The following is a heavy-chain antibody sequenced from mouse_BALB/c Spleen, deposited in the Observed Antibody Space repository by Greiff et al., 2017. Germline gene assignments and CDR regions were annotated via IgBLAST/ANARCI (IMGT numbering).Heavy chain of an antibody. Sequence: VHLVESGPGLVQPSQSLSITCTVSGFSLTSYGVHWVRQSPGKGLEWLGVIWSGGSTDYNAAFISRLSISKDNSKSQVFFKMNSLQANDTAIYYCARGVRRNAMDYWGQGTSVTVSS. J-gene: IGHJ4*01. CDR3: ARGVRRNAMDY. V-gene: IGHV2-2*02. D-gene: IGHD2-14*01. CDR2: IWSGGST. CDR1: GFSLTSYG.